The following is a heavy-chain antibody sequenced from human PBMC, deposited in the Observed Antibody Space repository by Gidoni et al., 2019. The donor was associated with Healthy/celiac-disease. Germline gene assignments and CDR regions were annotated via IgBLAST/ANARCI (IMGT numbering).Heavy chain of an antibody. Sequence: QVQLQESGPGLVKPSQTLSLTCTVSGGPISSGGYYWSWIRQHPGKGLEGIGYIEYSGSTYYNPSLKSRVTISVDTSKNQFSLKLSSVTAADTAVYYCATMGGDTVTHAREIDAFDIWGQGTMVTVSS. J-gene: IGHJ3*02. D-gene: IGHD4-17*01. CDR1: GGPISSGGYY. CDR3: ATMGGDTVTHAREIDAFDI. CDR2: IEYSGST. V-gene: IGHV4-31*03.